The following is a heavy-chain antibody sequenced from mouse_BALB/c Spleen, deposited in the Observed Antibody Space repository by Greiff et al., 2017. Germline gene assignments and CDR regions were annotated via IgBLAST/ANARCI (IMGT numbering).Heavy chain of an antibody. Sequence: EVQVVESGGGLVKPGGSLKLSCAASGFTFSSYAMSWVRQTPEKRLEWVATISSGGSYTYYPDSVKGRFTISRDNAKNTMYLQMSSLRSEDTAMYYCARSWDEEAWFAYWGQGTLVTVSA. CDR3: ARSWDEEAWFAY. CDR1: GFTFSSYA. CDR2: ISSGGSYT. V-gene: IGHV5-9-3*01. J-gene: IGHJ3*01. D-gene: IGHD4-1*01.